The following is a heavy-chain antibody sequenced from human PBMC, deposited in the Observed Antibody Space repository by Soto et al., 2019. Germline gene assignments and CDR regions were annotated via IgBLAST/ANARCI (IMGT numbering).Heavy chain of an antibody. Sequence: PGESLKISCKGSGYSFTSYWIGWVRQMPGKGLEWMGIIYPGDSDTRYSPSFQGQVTISADKFIITAYLQWSSLKASDTAMYYCVTSYYGSGSYPLYYYYYGMDVWGQGTTVTVSS. CDR1: GYSFTSYW. J-gene: IGHJ6*02. V-gene: IGHV5-51*01. D-gene: IGHD3-10*01. CDR3: VTSYYGSGSYPLYYYYYGMDV. CDR2: IYPGDSDT.